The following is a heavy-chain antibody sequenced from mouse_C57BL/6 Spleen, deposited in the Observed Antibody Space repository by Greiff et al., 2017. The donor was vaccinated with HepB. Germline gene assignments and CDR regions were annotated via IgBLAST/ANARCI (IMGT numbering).Heavy chain of an antibody. J-gene: IGHJ4*01. Sequence: EVKVEESGGGLVKPGGSLKLSCAASGFTFSSYTMSWVRQTPEKRLEWVATISGGGGNTYYPDSVKGRFTISRDNAKNTLYLQMSSLRSEDTALYYCARQGSTMAPYAMDYWGQGTSVTVSS. CDR3: ARQGSTMAPYAMDY. V-gene: IGHV5-9*01. D-gene: IGHD2-1*01. CDR2: ISGGGGNT. CDR1: GFTFSSYT.